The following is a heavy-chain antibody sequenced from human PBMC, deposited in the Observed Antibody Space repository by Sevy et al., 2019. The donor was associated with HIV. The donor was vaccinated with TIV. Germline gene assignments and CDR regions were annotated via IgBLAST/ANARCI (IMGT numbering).Heavy chain of an antibody. CDR3: ARDKPLYYGSGSTLFY. D-gene: IGHD3-10*01. Sequence: ASLKVSCKASGGTFSSYAISWVRQAPGQGLEWMGGIIPIFGTANYAQKFQGRVTITADESTSTAYMELSSLRSEDTAVYYCARDKPLYYGSGSTLFYWGQGTLVTVSS. CDR2: IIPIFGTA. J-gene: IGHJ4*02. CDR1: GGTFSSYA. V-gene: IGHV1-69*13.